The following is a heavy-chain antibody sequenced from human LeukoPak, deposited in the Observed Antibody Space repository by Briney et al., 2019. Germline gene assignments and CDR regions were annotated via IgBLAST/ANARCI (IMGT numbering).Heavy chain of an antibody. CDR1: GFTFSSYG. CDR3: ARGTGYSSSWPPH. D-gene: IGHD6-13*01. J-gene: IGHJ4*02. V-gene: IGHV3-30*02. Sequence: GGSLRLSCAASGFTFSSYGMHWVRQAPGKGLEWVAFIRYDGSNKYYADSVKGRFTISRDNSKNTLYLQMNSLRAEDTAVYYCARGTGYSSSWPPHWGQGTLVTVSS. CDR2: IRYDGSNK.